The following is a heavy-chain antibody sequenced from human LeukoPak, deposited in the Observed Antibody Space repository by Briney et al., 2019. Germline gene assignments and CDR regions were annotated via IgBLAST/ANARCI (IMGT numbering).Heavy chain of an antibody. D-gene: IGHD5-24*01. Sequence: SETLSLTCTVSGGSISSYYWSWIRQPPGKGLEWIGYIYYSGSTNYNPSLKSRVTISVDTSKNQFSLKLSSVTAADTAVYYCARVREGDVYIGHWGQVTLVTVSS. CDR3: ARVREGDVYIGH. J-gene: IGHJ4*02. CDR2: IYYSGST. V-gene: IGHV4-59*01. CDR1: GGSISSYY.